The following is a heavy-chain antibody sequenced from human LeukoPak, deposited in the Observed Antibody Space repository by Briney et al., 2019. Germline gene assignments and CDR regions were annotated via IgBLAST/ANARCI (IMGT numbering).Heavy chain of an antibody. J-gene: IGHJ4*02. CDR1: GYTFTSYY. Sequence: GASVRVPCKASGYTFTSYYMHWVRQAPGQGLEWMGIINPSGGSTSYAQKFQGRVTMTRDTSTSTVYMELSSLRSEDTAVYYCARVHYRRDSPTNYWGQGTLVTVSS. CDR3: ARVHYRRDSPTNY. V-gene: IGHV1-46*01. D-gene: IGHD1-26*01. CDR2: INPSGGST.